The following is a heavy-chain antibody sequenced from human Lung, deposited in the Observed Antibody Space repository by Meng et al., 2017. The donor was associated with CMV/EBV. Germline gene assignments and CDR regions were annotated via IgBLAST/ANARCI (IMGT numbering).Heavy chain of an antibody. CDR2: IHVDGRGI. CDR3: ARGLEENLGWEMGY. D-gene: IGHD1-26*01. J-gene: IGHJ4*02. V-gene: IGHV3-74*01. CDR1: GFTLRSYW. Sequence: EXQLVEXXXGLVQPGXSLRLSXTVSGFTLRSYWMHWVRQAPGKGLEWVSRIHVDGRGISYADSVKGRFTISKDDARNSLHLQMNSLRVEDTAVYYCARGLEENLGWEMGYWGQGTLVTVSS.